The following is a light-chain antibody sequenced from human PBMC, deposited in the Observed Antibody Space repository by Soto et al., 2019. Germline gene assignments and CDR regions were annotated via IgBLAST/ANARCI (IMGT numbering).Light chain of an antibody. CDR3: QHRNNRPFS. Sequence: EIVLTHSQATLSLSPCERATLSFRASQSVNNYLAWYQQRPGQAPRLLIYDASYRATGIPARFSGSGSGTDFTLTISSLEPEDFAVYYCQHRNNRPFSFGPGTKVDI. V-gene: IGKV3-11*01. CDR1: QSVNNY. CDR2: DAS. J-gene: IGKJ3*01.